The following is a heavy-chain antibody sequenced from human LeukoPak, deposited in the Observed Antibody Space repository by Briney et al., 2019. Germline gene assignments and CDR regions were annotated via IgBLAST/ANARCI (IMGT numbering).Heavy chain of an antibody. V-gene: IGHV3-21*01. CDR3: AKGGTTVVDY. Sequence: GGSLRLSCVASGFTFSLYNMNWVRQAPGKGLEWVSSISGSDNYIFYADSVKGRFTISRDNAKNTLYLQMNSLRAEDTAVYYCAKGGTTVVDYWGQGTLVTVSS. D-gene: IGHD4-23*01. CDR2: ISGSDNYI. CDR1: GFTFSLYN. J-gene: IGHJ4*02.